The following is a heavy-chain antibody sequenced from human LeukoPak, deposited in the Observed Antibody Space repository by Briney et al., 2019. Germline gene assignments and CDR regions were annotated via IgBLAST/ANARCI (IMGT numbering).Heavy chain of an antibody. CDR3: AGVWFGDLSGYGMDV. CDR2: INTNTGNP. D-gene: IGHD3-10*01. V-gene: IGHV7-4-1*02. Sequence: ASVKVSCKASGYTFTSYAMNWVRQAPGQGLEWMGWINTNTGNPTYAQGFTGRFVFSLDTSVSTAYLQISSLKAEDTAVYYCAGVWFGDLSGYGMDVWGQGTTVTVSS. J-gene: IGHJ6*02. CDR1: GYTFTSYA.